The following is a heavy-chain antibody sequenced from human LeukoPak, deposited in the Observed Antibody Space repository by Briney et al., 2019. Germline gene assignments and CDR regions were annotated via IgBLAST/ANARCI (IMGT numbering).Heavy chain of an antibody. CDR3: ARDRKWELQVYFDY. Sequence: SQTLSLTCSVSGYSINSCTYYWSWIPPPAGKGLEWIRRINTSSRTNDDPSQKSRTTTTVDTSKNQFSLKLSSVTAADTAVYYCARDRKWELQVYFDYWGQGTLVTVSS. CDR1: GYSINSCTYY. V-gene: IGHV4-61*02. CDR2: INTSSRT. D-gene: IGHD1-26*01. J-gene: IGHJ4*02.